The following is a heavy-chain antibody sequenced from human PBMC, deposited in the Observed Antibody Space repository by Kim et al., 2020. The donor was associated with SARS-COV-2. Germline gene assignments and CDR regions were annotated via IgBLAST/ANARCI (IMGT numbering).Heavy chain of an antibody. CDR1: GFTFSDYY. Sequence: GGSLRLSCAASGFTFSDYYMSWLRQAPGKGLEWDSYISSSGSTIYYADSVKGRFTISRDNAKNSLYLQMNSLRAEDTAVYYCAREAYYYGSASFDPWGQGSLVTVSS. CDR2: ISSSGSTI. J-gene: IGHJ5*02. CDR3: AREAYYYGSASFDP. V-gene: IGHV3-11*04. D-gene: IGHD3-10*01.